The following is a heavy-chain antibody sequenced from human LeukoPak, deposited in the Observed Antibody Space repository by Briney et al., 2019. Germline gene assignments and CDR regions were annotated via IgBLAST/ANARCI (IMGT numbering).Heavy chain of an antibody. CDR2: IYYSGST. V-gene: IGHV4-59*01. Sequence: SETLSLTCTVSGGSISSYYWSWIRQPPGKGLEWIGYIYYSGSTYYNPSLKSRVSLSVDTSKNQFSLKLSSVTAADTAVYYCARADGYNLDYWGQGTLVTVSS. D-gene: IGHD5-24*01. CDR3: ARADGYNLDY. CDR1: GGSISSYY. J-gene: IGHJ4*02.